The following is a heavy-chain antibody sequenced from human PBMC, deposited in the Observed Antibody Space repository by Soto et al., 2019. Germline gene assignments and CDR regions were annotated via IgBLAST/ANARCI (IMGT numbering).Heavy chain of an antibody. CDR2: IIPIFGTA. J-gene: IGHJ4*02. Sequence: QVQLVQSGAEVKKPGSSVKVSCKASGGTFSSYSINWLRQAPGQGLEWMGEIIPIFGTATYAQKFQGRVTTTADASTSTAYMELSSLSSEDTAVYYCATDGGRHSGGIDYWGQGTLVTVSS. D-gene: IGHD1-26*01. V-gene: IGHV1-69*01. CDR1: GGTFSSYS. CDR3: ATDGGRHSGGIDY.